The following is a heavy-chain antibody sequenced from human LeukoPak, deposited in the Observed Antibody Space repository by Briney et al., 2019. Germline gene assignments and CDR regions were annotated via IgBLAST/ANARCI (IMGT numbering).Heavy chain of an antibody. J-gene: IGHJ4*02. Sequence: GGSLRLSCAPSGFTFDNFAMTWVRQAPGKGLEWVSEITGSGGSTYYADSVKGRFTNSRDNPKNTLYLQKNSLRAEDTAIYYSARELFDFDYWGQGTLVTVSS. V-gene: IGHV3-23*01. CDR1: GFTFDNFA. CDR2: ITGSGGST. D-gene: IGHD3-10*01. CDR3: ARELFDFDY.